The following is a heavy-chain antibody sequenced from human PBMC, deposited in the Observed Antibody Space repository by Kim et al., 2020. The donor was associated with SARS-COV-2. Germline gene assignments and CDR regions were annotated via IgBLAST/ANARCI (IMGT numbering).Heavy chain of an antibody. CDR2: IRSKAYGGTT. J-gene: IGHJ6*02. CDR1: GFTFGDYA. CDR3: TRDDRRYYYGMDV. V-gene: IGHV3-49*04. Sequence: GGSLRLYCTASGFTFGDYAMSWVRQAPGKGLEWVGFIRSKAYGGTTEYAASVKGRFTISRDDSKSIAYLQMNSLKTEDTAVYYCTRDDRRYYYGMDVWGQGTTVTVSS.